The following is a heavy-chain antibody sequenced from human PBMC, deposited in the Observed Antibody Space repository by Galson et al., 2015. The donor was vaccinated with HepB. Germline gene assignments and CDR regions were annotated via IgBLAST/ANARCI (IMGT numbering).Heavy chain of an antibody. Sequence: WVRQAPGKGLDWVSVIYTDGSPYYADSVKGRFTISRDNSKNTLYLQLNSVRAEDTAVYYCARDQGDDYVNFYYYHGMDVWGQGTTVTVSS. CDR3: ARDQGDDYVNFYYYHGMDV. V-gene: IGHV3-53*05. CDR2: IYTDGSP. J-gene: IGHJ6*02. D-gene: IGHD4-17*01.